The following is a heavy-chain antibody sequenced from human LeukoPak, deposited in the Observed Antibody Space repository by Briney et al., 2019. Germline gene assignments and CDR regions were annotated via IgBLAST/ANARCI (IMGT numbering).Heavy chain of an antibody. CDR2: INAGNGNT. CDR1: GYTFTGYY. CDR3: AREGGYYPFDY. D-gene: IGHD3-22*01. J-gene: IGHJ4*02. Sequence: ASVKVSCKASGYTFTGYYMHWVRQAPGQGLEWMGWINAGNGNTKYSQKFQGRVTITRDTSASTAYMELSSLRSEDTAVYYCAREGGYYPFDYWGQGTLVTVSS. V-gene: IGHV1-3*01.